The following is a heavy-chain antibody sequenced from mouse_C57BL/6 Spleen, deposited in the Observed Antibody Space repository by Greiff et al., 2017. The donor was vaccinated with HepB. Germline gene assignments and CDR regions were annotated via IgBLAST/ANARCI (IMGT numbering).Heavy chain of an antibody. CDR1: GYTFTSYW. CDR3: AKDFENNGGGAEY. CDR2: IDPSDSYT. D-gene: IGHD1-1*02. V-gene: IGHV1-50*01. Sequence: QVQLQQPGAELVKPGASVKLSCKASGYTFTSYWMQWVKQRPGQGLEWIGEIDPSDSYTNYNQKFKGKATLTVDTSSSTAYMQLSSLTSEDSAVYYGAKDFENNGGGAEYWGEGTTLTVSS. J-gene: IGHJ2*01.